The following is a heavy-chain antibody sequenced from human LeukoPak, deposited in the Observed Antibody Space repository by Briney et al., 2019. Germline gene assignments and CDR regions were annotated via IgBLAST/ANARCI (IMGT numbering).Heavy chain of an antibody. CDR1: GFTYSSYA. V-gene: IGHV3-23*01. J-gene: IGHJ4*02. CDR3: AKERSRGGDCLDY. CDR2: ISASGGST. D-gene: IGHD2-21*02. Sequence: PGGSLRLSCAASGFTYSSYAMSWVRQAPGKGLEWVSAISASGGSTYYADSVKGRFTISRDNSKNTLYLQMNSLRAEETAVYYCAKERSRGGDCLDYWGQGTLVTVSS.